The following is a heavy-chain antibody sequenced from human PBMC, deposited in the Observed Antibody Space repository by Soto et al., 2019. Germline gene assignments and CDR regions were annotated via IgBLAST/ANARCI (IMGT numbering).Heavy chain of an antibody. CDR2: IKSKTDGGTT. V-gene: IGHV3-15*07. D-gene: IGHD3-10*01. CDR3: TTVRISGSGSYENIVRVAR. Sequence: GGSLRLSCAASGFTFSNAWMNWVRQAPGKGLEWVGRIKSKTDGGTTDYAAPVKGRFTISRDDSKNTLYLQMNSLKTEDTAVYYCTTVRISGSGSYENIVRVARWGQGTLVTVSS. CDR1: GFTFSNAW. J-gene: IGHJ4*02.